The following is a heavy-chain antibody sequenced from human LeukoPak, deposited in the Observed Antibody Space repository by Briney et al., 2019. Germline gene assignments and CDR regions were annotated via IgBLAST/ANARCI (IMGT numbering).Heavy chain of an antibody. CDR2: ISAYNGNT. CDR3: ARGYSSGWYFVAVDY. J-gene: IGHJ4*02. Sequence: ASVKVSCKASGYTFTSYGISWVRQAPGQGLEWMGWISAYNGNTNYAQKLQGRVTMTTDTSTSTAYMELRSLRSDDTAVYYCARGYSSGWYFVAVDYWGQGTLATVSS. D-gene: IGHD6-19*01. V-gene: IGHV1-18*01. CDR1: GYTFTSYG.